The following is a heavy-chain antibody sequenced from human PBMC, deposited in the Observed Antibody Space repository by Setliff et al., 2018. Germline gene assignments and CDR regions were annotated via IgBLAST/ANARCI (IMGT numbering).Heavy chain of an antibody. CDR2: ISYDKRNE. D-gene: IGHD3-16*01. CDR3: ARDPIGPFLSYMDD. J-gene: IGHJ6*03. CDR1: EFTFNKYW. V-gene: IGHV3-30*03. Sequence: GGSLRLSCAASEFTFNKYWMTWVRQAPGKGLEWVAVISYDKRNEYYADSVKGRFTISRDNSRNTLYLQMNSLRGEDTAVYFCARDPIGPFLSYMDDWGKGTTVTVPS.